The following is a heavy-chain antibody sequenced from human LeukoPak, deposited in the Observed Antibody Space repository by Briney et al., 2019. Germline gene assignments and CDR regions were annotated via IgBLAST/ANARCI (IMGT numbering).Heavy chain of an antibody. CDR3: AKDASGSYYQFPGY. J-gene: IGHJ4*02. CDR1: GFTFSSYA. D-gene: IGHD1-26*01. Sequence: GGSLRLSCAASGFTFSSYATSWVRQAPGKGLEWVSAISGSGGSTYYADSVKGRFTISRDNSKNTLYLQMNSLRAEDTAVYYCAKDASGSYYQFPGYWGQGTLVTVSS. CDR2: ISGSGGST. V-gene: IGHV3-23*01.